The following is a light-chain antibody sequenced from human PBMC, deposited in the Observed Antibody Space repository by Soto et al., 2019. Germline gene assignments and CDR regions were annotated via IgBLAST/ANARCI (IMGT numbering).Light chain of an antibody. J-gene: IGKJ1*01. V-gene: IGKV1-39*01. CDR1: QTITHH. CDR3: HETSLTPST. Sequence: DIQMTQSPSSLSASVGDRVTITCRASQTITHHVNWYQQKLGKGPKLLIHGVSSLQSGVPSRFSSRGCGPDFHLTVSGLQPEDFATYYCHETSLTPSTLGQGTKVEIK. CDR2: GVS.